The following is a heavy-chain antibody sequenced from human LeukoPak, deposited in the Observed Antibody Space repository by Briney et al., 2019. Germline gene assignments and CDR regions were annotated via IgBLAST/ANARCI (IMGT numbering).Heavy chain of an antibody. J-gene: IGHJ4*02. CDR2: ISSSSSYI. Sequence: PGGSLRLSCAASGFTFSSYSMTWVRQAPGKGLEWVSSISSSSSYIYYADSVKGRFTISRDNAKNSLYLQMNSLRAEDTAVYYSARDAVGTGYSSSWYSDYWGQGTLVTVSS. V-gene: IGHV3-21*01. CDR1: GFTFSSYS. CDR3: ARDAVGTGYSSSWYSDY. D-gene: IGHD6-13*01.